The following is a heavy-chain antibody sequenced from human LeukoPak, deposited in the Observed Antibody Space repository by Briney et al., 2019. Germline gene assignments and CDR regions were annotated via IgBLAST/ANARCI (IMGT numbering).Heavy chain of an antibody. V-gene: IGHV3-33*08. Sequence: GGSLRLSCAASGFTFSSYAMHWVRQAPGKGLEWVAVIWNDGNNKYYADSVKGRFTISRDNSKNTLYLQMNSLRAEDTAVYYCARDENWRAHFSGPFYYWGQGTLVTVSS. CDR3: ARDENWRAHFSGPFYY. J-gene: IGHJ4*02. CDR2: IWNDGNNK. CDR1: GFTFSSYA. D-gene: IGHD2-15*01.